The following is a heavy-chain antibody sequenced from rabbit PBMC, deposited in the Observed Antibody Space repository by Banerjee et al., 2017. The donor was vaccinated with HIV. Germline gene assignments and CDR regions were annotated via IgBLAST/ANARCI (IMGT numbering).Heavy chain of an antibody. Sequence: QEHLVASGGGLVQPVSSLTLTCHASVFSFSSSYWLCWVRQAPGKGLEWIACIYTGSGSALYVSWAKGRFTISKTSSTTVTLQLNSLTAADTATYFCARGSNYYAFNLWGPGTLVTVS. V-gene: IGHV1S45*01. J-gene: IGHJ4*01. CDR1: VFSFSSSYW. CDR2: IYTGSGSA. D-gene: IGHD8-1*01. CDR3: ARGSNYYAFNL.